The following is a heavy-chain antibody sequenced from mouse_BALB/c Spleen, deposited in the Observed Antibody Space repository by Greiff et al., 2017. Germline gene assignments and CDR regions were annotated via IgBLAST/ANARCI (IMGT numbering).Heavy chain of an antibody. J-gene: IGHJ4*01. Sequence: GQRVESGAELARPGASVKMSCKASGYTFTSYTMHWVKQRPGQGLEWIGYINPSSGYTNYNQKFKDKATLTADKSSSTAYMQLSSLTSEDSAVYYCARNGNYIYYAMDYWGQGTSVTVSS. V-gene: IGHV1-4*01. CDR3: ARNGNYIYYAMDY. CDR2: INPSSGYT. D-gene: IGHD2-1*01. CDR1: GYTFTSYT.